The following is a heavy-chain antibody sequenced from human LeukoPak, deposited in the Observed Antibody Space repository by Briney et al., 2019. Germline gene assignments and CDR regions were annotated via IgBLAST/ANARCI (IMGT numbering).Heavy chain of an antibody. Sequence: GASVKVSCKASGGTFTSYYMHWVRQAPGQGLEWMGIINPSGGSTSYAQKFRGRVTMTRDMSTSTVYMELSSLRSEDTAVYYCARDRVAIAAAGTNYFDYWGQGTLVTVSS. CDR3: ARDRVAIAAAGTNYFDY. J-gene: IGHJ4*02. V-gene: IGHV1-46*01. CDR2: INPSGGST. D-gene: IGHD6-13*01. CDR1: GGTFTSYY.